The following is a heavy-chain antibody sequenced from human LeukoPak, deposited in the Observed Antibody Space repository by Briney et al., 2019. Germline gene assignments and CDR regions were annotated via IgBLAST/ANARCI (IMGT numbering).Heavy chain of an antibody. V-gene: IGHV3-30-3*01. CDR2: ISYDGSNK. D-gene: IGHD3-10*01. Sequence: WGSLRLSCAASGFTFSSYAMHWVRQAPGKGLEWVAVISYDGSNKYYADSVKGRFIISRDNSKNTLYLQMNSLRAEDTAVYYCARAGTGVLWFGEPYWGQGTLVTVFS. CDR1: GFTFSSYA. CDR3: ARAGTGVLWFGEPY. J-gene: IGHJ4*02.